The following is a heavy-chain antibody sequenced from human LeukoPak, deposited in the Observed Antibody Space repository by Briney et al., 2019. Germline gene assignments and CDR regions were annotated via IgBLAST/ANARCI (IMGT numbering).Heavy chain of an antibody. CDR2: IKEDGTET. J-gene: IGHJ4*02. V-gene: IGHV3-7*03. CDR3: AKEGRSLQTY. CDR1: GFTFSNYW. D-gene: IGHD5-24*01. Sequence: GSLRLSCAASGFTFSNYWMSWVRLAPGKGLEWVANIKEDGTETYYVDSVKGRFTISRDSAKNSLYLQMNSLRVEDTAVYYCAKEGRSLQTYWGQGTLVTVSS.